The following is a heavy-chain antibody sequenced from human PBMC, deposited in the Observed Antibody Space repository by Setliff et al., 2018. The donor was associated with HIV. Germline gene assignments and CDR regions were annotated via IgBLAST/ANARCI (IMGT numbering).Heavy chain of an antibody. CDR3: ATGGRGFHY. Sequence: ASVKVSCKASGYTFTDYYMHWVQQAPGKGLEWMGRVDPEDDKTIYAEKFQGRVTMTTATSSDTAYLYLSSLRSEDTAVYYCATGGRGFHYWGQGTLVTVSS. V-gene: IGHV1-69-2*01. CDR2: VDPEDDKT. CDR1: GYTFTDYY. D-gene: IGHD2-15*01. J-gene: IGHJ4*02.